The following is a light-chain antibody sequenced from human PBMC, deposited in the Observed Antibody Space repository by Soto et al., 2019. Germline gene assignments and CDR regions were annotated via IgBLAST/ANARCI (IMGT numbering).Light chain of an antibody. CDR1: QSITSY. Sequence: DTQMTQSPSSLSASVGDRVTITCRASQSITSYLNWYQQKPGKAPKLLIYASSSLHTGVPSRFSGSGSGTDFTLTISSLQPEDFATYYCQQSYGTPYTFGQGTKLEIK. CDR3: QQSYGTPYT. J-gene: IGKJ2*01. CDR2: ASS. V-gene: IGKV1-39*01.